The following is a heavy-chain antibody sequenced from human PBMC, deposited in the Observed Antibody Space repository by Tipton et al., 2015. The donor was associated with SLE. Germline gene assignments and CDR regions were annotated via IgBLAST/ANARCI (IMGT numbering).Heavy chain of an antibody. Sequence: TLSLTCTVSDGSISSYYWSWIRQPPGKGLEWIGEISHRGNTQYNPSLMSRISISADRSNSQFSLRLSSVTAADTAIYYCASQNWNYYYWGQGTLVTVSS. V-gene: IGHV4-34*01. CDR2: ISHRGNT. J-gene: IGHJ4*02. CDR1: DGSISSYY. D-gene: IGHD1-7*01. CDR3: ASQNWNYYY.